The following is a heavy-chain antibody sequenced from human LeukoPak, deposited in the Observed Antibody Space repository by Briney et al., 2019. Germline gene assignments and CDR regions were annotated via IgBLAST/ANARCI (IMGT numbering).Heavy chain of an antibody. V-gene: IGHV3-23*01. CDR2: ISGSGGST. CDR1: GFTFSSYA. J-gene: IGHJ4*02. CDR3: ARGRNTFDS. D-gene: IGHD1/OR15-1a*01. Sequence: PGGSLRLSCAASGFTFSSYAMSWVRQAPGKGLEWVSGISGSGGSTFYADSVKGRFAISRDNAENSLYLQMNSLRAEDTAVYYCARGRNTFDSWGQGTLVTVSS.